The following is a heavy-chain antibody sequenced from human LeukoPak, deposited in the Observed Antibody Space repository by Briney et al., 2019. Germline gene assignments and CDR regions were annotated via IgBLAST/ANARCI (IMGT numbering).Heavy chain of an antibody. CDR3: ARLLWFGESYYFDY. CDR1: GFTFSDHY. J-gene: IGHJ4*02. CDR2: TRNKANSYTT. Sequence: GGSLRLSCAASGFTFSDHYMDWVRQAPGKGLEWVGRTRNKANSYTTEYAASVKGRFTISRDDSKNSLYLQMNSLKTEDTAVYYCARLLWFGESYYFDYWGQGTLVTVSS. D-gene: IGHD3-10*01. V-gene: IGHV3-72*01.